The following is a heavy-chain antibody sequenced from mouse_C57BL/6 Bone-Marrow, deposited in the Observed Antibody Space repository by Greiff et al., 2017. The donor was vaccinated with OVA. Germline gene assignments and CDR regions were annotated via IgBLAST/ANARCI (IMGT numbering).Heavy chain of an antibody. Sequence: EVQLMEPGGDLVKPGGSLKLSCAASGFTFSSYGMSWVRQTPDQRLEWVANISSAGSYTNYPDSVKGRFTFTRDTAKNTLYLQMSSLKSEDTAVDYCASTVVNCDFDVWGTGTTVTVSS. D-gene: IGHD1-1*01. CDR2: ISSAGSYT. J-gene: IGHJ1*03. V-gene: IGHV5-6*01. CDR3: ASTVVNCDFDV. CDR1: GFTFSSYG.